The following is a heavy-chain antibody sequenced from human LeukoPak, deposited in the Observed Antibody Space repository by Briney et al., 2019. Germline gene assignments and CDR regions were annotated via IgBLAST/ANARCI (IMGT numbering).Heavy chain of an antibody. D-gene: IGHD6-19*01. J-gene: IGHJ6*02. CDR2: ISGSGGST. CDR1: GFTLSSYV. V-gene: IGHV3-23*01. Sequence: GGSLRLSCAASGFTLSSYVMSWVRQAPGKGLEWVSGISGSGGSTNYADSVKGRFTISRDNSKNTLYLQMNRVRVEDTAVYYCAEDSGSGWYQYGMDVWGQGTTVTVSS. CDR3: AEDSGSGWYQYGMDV.